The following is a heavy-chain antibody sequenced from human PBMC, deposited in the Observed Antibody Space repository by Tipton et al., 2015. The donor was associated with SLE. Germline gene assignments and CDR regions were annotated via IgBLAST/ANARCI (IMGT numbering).Heavy chain of an antibody. CDR3: ARDSRYGIDS. V-gene: IGHV3-74*01. CDR1: GFTFSDYW. Sequence: SLRLSCAASGFTFSDYWMHWVRQAPGKGLVWVSRIISDGSSATYADSVKDRFTTSRDNAKNTVYLQMNSLRAEDTAVYFCARDSRYGIDSWGQGTLVTVSS. CDR2: IISDGSSA. D-gene: IGHD2-15*01. J-gene: IGHJ4*02.